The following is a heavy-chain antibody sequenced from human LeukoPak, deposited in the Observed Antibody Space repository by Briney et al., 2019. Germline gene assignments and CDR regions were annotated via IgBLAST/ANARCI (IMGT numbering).Heavy chain of an antibody. CDR2: VNPDDSDT. J-gene: IGHJ4*02. CDR1: GYSFTSHW. V-gene: IGHV5-51*01. CDR3: ARLRWPRGGRSSFDY. Sequence: GESLKISCKGSGYSFTSHWIGWVRQMPGKGLEWMGVVNPDDSDTIYSPSFQGQVTISADESITTAYLQWSSLKASDTAMYYCARLRWPRGGRSSFDYWGQGALVTVSS. D-gene: IGHD3-10*01.